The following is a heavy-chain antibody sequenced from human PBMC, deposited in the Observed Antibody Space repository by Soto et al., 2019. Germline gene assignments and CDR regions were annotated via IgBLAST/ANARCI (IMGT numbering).Heavy chain of an antibody. J-gene: IGHJ6*02. CDR1: GGSISSGGYY. D-gene: IGHD1-26*01. CDR3: ERTVGHYGMDV. Sequence: SETLSLTCTVSGGSISSGGYYWSWIRQHPGKGLEWIGYIYYSGSTYYNPSLKSRVTISVDTSKNQFSLKLSSVTAADTAVYYCERTVGHYGMDVWGQGTTVTVSS. CDR2: IYYSGST. V-gene: IGHV4-31*03.